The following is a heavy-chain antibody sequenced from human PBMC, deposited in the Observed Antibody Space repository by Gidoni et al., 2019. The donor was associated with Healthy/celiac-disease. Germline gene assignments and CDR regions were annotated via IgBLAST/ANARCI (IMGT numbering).Heavy chain of an antibody. CDR1: GFTFSSCA. CDR3: AKDAGVYCSGPFDY. Sequence: EVQRLESGGGLLQPGVSMRPSCAASGFTFSSCAMSGVRKAPGKGLEWVSAISGSGGSTYYADSVKGLFTISTDNSKNTLYMQMNSLRAEDTAVYDCAKDAGVYCSGPFDYWGQGTLVTVSS. J-gene: IGHJ4*02. V-gene: IGHV3-23*01. CDR2: ISGSGGST. D-gene: IGHD6-19*01.